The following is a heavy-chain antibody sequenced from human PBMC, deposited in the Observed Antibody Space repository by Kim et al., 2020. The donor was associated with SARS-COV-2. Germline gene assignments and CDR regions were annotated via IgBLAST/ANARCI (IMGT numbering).Heavy chain of an antibody. CDR1: GYTFTSYG. J-gene: IGHJ6*02. V-gene: IGHV1-18*04. Sequence: ASVKVSCKASGYTFTSYGISWVRQAPGQGLEWMGWISAYNGNTNYAQKLQGRVTMTTDTSTSTAYMELRSLRSDDTAVYYCARDWSGYQNKYYYYGMDVWGQGTTVTVSS. D-gene: IGHD3-3*01. CDR3: ARDWSGYQNKYYYYGMDV. CDR2: ISAYNGNT.